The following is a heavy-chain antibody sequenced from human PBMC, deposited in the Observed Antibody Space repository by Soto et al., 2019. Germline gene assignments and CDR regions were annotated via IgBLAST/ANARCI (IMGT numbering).Heavy chain of an antibody. V-gene: IGHV3-48*02. J-gene: IGHJ4*02. CDR2: ISSSSSTI. Sequence: EVQLVESGGGLVQPGGYLRLSCAASGFTFSSYSMNWVRQAPGKELEWVSYISSSSSTIYYADSVKGRFTISRDNAMNSLYLQMNSLRDEDTAVYYCARGVSGSYYSDYWRQGTLITVSS. CDR3: ARGVSGSYYSDY. CDR1: GFTFSSYS. D-gene: IGHD1-26*01.